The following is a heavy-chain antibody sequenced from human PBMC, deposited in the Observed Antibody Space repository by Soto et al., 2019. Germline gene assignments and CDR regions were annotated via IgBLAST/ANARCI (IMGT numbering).Heavy chain of an antibody. J-gene: IGHJ5*02. V-gene: IGHV1-69*13. CDR2: IIPIFGTA. D-gene: IGHD2-8*02. CDR3: ARDTWGHWSWFDP. Sequence: SVKVSCKASGGTFSSYAISWVRQAPGQGLEWMGGIIPIFGTANYAQKFQGRVTITADESTSTAYMELSSLRSEDTAVYYCARDTWGHWSWFDPWGQGTLVTVSS. CDR1: GGTFSSYA.